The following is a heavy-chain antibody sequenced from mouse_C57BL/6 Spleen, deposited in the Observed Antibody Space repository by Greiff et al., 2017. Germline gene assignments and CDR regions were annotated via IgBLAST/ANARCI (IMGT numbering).Heavy chain of an antibody. CDR2: ISSGGDYI. V-gene: IGHV5-9-1*02. D-gene: IGHD1-1*01. J-gene: IGHJ2*01. CDR1: GFTFSSYA. CDR3: TRDYGSSSYYFDY. Sequence: EVMLVESGEGLVKPGGSLKLSCAASGFTFSSYAMSWVRQTPEKRLEWVAYISSGGDYIYYADTVKGRFTISSDNARNTLYLQMSSLKSEDTAMYYCTRDYGSSSYYFDYWGQGTTLTVSS.